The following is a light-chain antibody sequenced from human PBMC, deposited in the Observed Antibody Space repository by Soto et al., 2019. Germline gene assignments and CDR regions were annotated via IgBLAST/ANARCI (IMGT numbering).Light chain of an antibody. Sequence: EIVMTHSPFTLSVSPVERVTLSCRASQSVSSNLAWYQQKPGQAPSLLIYGAFTRATGIPARFSGTGSGAEFTLAISSLQSEDFALYYCQQYNDWPLTFGQGTKVDIK. V-gene: IGKV3-15*01. CDR3: QQYNDWPLT. CDR2: GAF. CDR1: QSVSSN. J-gene: IGKJ1*01.